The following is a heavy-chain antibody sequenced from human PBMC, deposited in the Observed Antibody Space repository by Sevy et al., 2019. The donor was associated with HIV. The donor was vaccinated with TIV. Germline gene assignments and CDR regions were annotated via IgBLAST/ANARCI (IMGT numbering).Heavy chain of an antibody. CDR2: IWYDGSNK. V-gene: IGHV3-33*01. Sequence: GGSLRLSYAASGFTFSSYGMHWVRQAPGKGLEWVAVIWYDGSNKYYADSVKGRFTISRDNSKNTLYLQMNGLRAEDTAVYYCARDSRLYCSGGSCYDPAFDIWGQGTMVTVSS. D-gene: IGHD2-15*01. CDR3: ARDSRLYCSGGSCYDPAFDI. CDR1: GFTFSSYG. J-gene: IGHJ3*02.